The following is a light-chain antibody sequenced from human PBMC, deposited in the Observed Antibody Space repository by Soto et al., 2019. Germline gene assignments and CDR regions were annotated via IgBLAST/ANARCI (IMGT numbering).Light chain of an antibody. CDR3: TSYTITHIPVI. J-gene: IGLJ2*01. CDR2: EVN. CDR1: SSDFGNYNL. Sequence: QSALTQPASVSGSPGQSITISCTGTSSDFGNYNLVSWYQQHPGKVPKLILFEVNKRPSGVSNRFSGSKSGNTASLTITGLQPEDEASYYCTSYTITHIPVIFGGGTQLTVL. V-gene: IGLV2-14*02.